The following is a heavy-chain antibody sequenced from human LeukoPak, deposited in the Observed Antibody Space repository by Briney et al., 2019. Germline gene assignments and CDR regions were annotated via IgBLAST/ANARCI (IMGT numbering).Heavy chain of an antibody. CDR1: GGSVSSYF. CDR3: ASGVYTGKGYYDILTGYYPVSLDY. CDR2: IYYTGTT. V-gene: IGHV4-59*02. J-gene: IGHJ4*02. D-gene: IGHD3-9*01. Sequence: SETLSLTCSVSGGSVSSYFWTWIPQPPGKGVEWIGYIYYTGTTIYHPSLKSRVTISLDTSKNQFSLKLNSVTAADTAVYFCASGVYTGKGYYDILTGYYPVSLDYWGRGALVTVSS.